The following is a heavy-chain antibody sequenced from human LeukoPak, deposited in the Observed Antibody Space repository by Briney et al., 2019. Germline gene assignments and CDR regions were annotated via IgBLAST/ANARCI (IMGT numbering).Heavy chain of an antibody. Sequence: SETLSLTCTVSGGSISSYYWSWLRQPPGKGLEWIGYIYHSGSTKYNPSLKSRVTLSVDTPKNQFSLKLSSVTAADTAVYYCARPYTSGWFGAFDIWGQGTMATVSS. D-gene: IGHD6-19*01. J-gene: IGHJ3*02. CDR2: IYHSGST. V-gene: IGHV4-59*08. CDR3: ARPYTSGWFGAFDI. CDR1: GGSISSYY.